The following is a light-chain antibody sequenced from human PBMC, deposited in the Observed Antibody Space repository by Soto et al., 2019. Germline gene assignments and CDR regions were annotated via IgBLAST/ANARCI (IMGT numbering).Light chain of an antibody. CDR3: QQSYSTPYT. J-gene: IGKJ2*01. Sequence: DIQMTQSPSSLSASVGDRVTITCRASQSISRYLNWYQHKPGKAPKLLIYAASSLQSGVPSRFSGSGSGTDFTLTVSSLQPEDFATYYCQQSYSTPYTFGQGTKLEI. CDR2: AAS. V-gene: IGKV1-39*01. CDR1: QSISRY.